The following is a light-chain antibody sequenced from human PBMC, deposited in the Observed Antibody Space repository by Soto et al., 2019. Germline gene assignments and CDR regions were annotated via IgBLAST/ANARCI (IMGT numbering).Light chain of an antibody. CDR3: SSYAGNNVV. J-gene: IGLJ2*01. Sequence: QSALTQPPSASGSPGQSVTISCTGTSSDVGGYNYVSWYQQHPGKAPKLMIYEVSKRPSGVPDRFSGSKSGNTASLTVSGLQAEDDADYYCSSYAGNNVVFGGETKLTVL. V-gene: IGLV2-8*01. CDR2: EVS. CDR1: SSDVGGYNY.